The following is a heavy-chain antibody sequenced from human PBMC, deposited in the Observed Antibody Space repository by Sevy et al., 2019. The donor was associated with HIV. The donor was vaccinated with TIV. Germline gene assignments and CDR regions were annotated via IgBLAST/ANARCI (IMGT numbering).Heavy chain of an antibody. CDR2: IRTKAYGGTT. D-gene: IGHD6-19*01. CDR1: GFTFGDYA. CDR3: ARDHYSRAWYGGDFDY. V-gene: IGHV3-49*03. J-gene: IGHJ4*02. Sequence: GGSLRLSCTASGFTFGDYAMTWFRQAPGKGLEWVGFIRTKAYGGTTEYAASVKGRFTNSRDDSKNIAYLQMNSLKTEDTAVYYCARDHYSRAWYGGDFDYWGQGTLVTVSS.